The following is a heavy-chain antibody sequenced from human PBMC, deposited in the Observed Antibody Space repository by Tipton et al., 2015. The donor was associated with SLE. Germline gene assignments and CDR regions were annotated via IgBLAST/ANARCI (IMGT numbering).Heavy chain of an antibody. J-gene: IGHJ3*02. CDR3: ARDMGDAFDI. D-gene: IGHD3-16*01. V-gene: IGHV4-31*11. Sequence: TLSLTCAVSGGSITSGVYYWSWIRQHPAKGLEWIGYIHYSGSTYYNPSLKSRVTISVDTSKNQFSLKLSSVTAADTAVYYCARDMGDAFDIWGQGTMVTVSS. CDR2: IHYSGST. CDR1: GGSITSGVYY.